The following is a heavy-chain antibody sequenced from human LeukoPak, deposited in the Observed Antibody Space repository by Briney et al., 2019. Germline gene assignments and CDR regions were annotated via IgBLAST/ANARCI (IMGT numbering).Heavy chain of an antibody. CDR1: GGSISSSSYY. CDR2: IYYSGST. J-gene: IGHJ4*02. Sequence: SETLSLTCTVSGGSISSSSYYWGWLRQPPGKGLEWIGSIYYSGSTYYNPSLKSRVTISVDTSKNQFSLKLSSVTAADTAVYYCARHQHVAGDDILTGYSYFDYWGQGTLVTVSS. D-gene: IGHD3-9*01. V-gene: IGHV4-39*01. CDR3: ARHQHVAGDDILTGYSYFDY.